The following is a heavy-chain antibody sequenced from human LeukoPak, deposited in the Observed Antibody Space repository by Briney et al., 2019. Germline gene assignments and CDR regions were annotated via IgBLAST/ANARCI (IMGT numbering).Heavy chain of an antibody. J-gene: IGHJ4*02. Sequence: PSETLSLTCAVSGGSTNTGTYYWGWIRQPPGKGLEWIGSIYYSGSTYSSSSLKSRVTISVDTSKNQFSLKVRSLTAADTAVYYCATRNWDHGHFDYWGQGTLVTVSS. CDR3: ATRNWDHGHFDY. CDR2: IYYSGST. D-gene: IGHD7-27*01. V-gene: IGHV4-39*01. CDR1: GGSTNTGTYY.